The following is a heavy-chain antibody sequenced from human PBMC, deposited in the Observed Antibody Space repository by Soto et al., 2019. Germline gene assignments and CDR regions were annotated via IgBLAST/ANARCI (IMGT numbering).Heavy chain of an antibody. J-gene: IGHJ4*02. CDR1: GYSISSGYY. D-gene: IGHD2-15*01. CDR3: AREEYCSGGRCYRILDY. V-gene: IGHV4-38-2*02. CDR2: IYHSGST. Sequence: PSETLRVTCAVSGYSISSGYYWGWIWQPPGKGLEWIGSIYHSGSTYYNPSLKSRVTISVDTSNNQFSMKLSSVTAADTAVYYCAREEYCSGGRCYRILDYWGQGTLVTVS.